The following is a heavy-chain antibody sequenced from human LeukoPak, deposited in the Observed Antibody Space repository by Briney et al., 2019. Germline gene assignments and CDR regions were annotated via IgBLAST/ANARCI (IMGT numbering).Heavy chain of an antibody. CDR2: ISRDGGGT. CDR1: GSIFDDYS. V-gene: IGHV3-43*02. J-gene: IGHJ4*02. CDR3: ARAPSSGFLFDY. Sequence: GGSLRLSCAASGSIFDDYSMHWVRQAPGKGLEWVSLISRDGGGTYYPDSVKGRFTISRDNSRSSLFLQMHSLRTEDTAFYYCARAPSSGFLFDYWGQGTLVTVSS. D-gene: IGHD6-6*01.